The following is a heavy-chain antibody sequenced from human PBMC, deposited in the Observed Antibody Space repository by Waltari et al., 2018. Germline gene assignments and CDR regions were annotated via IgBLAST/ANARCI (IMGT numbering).Heavy chain of an antibody. D-gene: IGHD6-19*01. J-gene: IGHJ2*01. CDR1: GFTFDDYA. CDR3: AKVGVAVRDLWYFDL. Sequence: EVQLVESGGGLVQPGRSLRLSCAASGFTFDDYAMHWVRQAPGKGLEWVSGISWNSGSIGHADTVKGRFTIPRDNAKNSLYLQMNSLRAEDMALYYCAKVGVAVRDLWYFDLWGRGTLVAVSS. V-gene: IGHV3-9*03. CDR2: ISWNSGSI.